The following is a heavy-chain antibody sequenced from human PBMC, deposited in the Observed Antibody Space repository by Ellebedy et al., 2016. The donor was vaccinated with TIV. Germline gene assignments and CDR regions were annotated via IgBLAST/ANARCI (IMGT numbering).Heavy chain of an antibody. J-gene: IGHJ4*02. CDR3: ARMVRGVSGFDY. Sequence: SETLSLTCTVSGVSISSSSYYWSWIRQPPGKGLEWIGSIYYSGSTYYNPSLKSRVTISVDTSKNQFSLKLSSVTAADTAVYYCARMVRGVSGFDYWGQGTLVTVSS. CDR1: GVSISSSSYY. CDR2: IYYSGST. V-gene: IGHV4-39*07. D-gene: IGHD3-10*01.